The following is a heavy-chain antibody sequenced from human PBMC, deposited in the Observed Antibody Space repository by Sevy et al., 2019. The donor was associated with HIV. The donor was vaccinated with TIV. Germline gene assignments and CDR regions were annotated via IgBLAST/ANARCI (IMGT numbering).Heavy chain of an antibody. V-gene: IGHV3-15*01. CDR3: TTKGGFWSDHQYFDY. CDR1: GFTFNKAW. J-gene: IGHJ4*02. D-gene: IGHD3-3*01. CDR2: IKSNGDGGTT. Sequence: GGSLRLSCAASGFTFNKAWMTWVRQAPGKGLEWVGRIKSNGDGGTTDYTAPVKGRFTISRDDSKNTLYLQMNSLKTEDTAVYYCTTKGGFWSDHQYFDYWGQGTLVTVS.